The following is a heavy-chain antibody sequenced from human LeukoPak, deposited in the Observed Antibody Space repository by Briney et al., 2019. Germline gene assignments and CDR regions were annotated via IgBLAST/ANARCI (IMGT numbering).Heavy chain of an antibody. CDR3: ARLGGGGNQFDP. V-gene: IGHV4-34*01. J-gene: IGHJ5*02. CDR2: INHSGST. Sequence: SETLSLTCAVYGGSFSGYYWSWIRQPPGKGLEWIGEINHSGSTNYNPSLKSRVTISVDTSKNQFSLKLSSVTAADTAVYYCARLGGGGNQFDPWGQGTLVTVSS. CDR1: GGSFSGYY. D-gene: IGHD2-15*01.